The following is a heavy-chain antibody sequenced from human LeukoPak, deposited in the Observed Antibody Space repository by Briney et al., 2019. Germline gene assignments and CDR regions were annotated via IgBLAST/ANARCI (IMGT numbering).Heavy chain of an antibody. CDR3: ARDAGNSGYGCDL. CDR1: GFIFSQYS. D-gene: IGHD5-12*01. V-gene: IGHV3-48*01. Sequence: GGSLRLSCAASGFIFSQYSMNWVRQVPGKGLEWVSHIRSSSETFYADSVKGRFTISRDNARNSLYLQMNNLRGEDTAIYYCARDAGNSGYGCDLWGQGTLVTVSS. CDR2: IRSSSET. J-gene: IGHJ5*02.